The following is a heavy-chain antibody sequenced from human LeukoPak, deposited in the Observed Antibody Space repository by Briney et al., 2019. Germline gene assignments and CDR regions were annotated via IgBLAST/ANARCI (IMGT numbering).Heavy chain of an antibody. CDR1: GGSFSGYY. CDR3: ARRLTQYDCFDP. CDR2: IDHSGRT. V-gene: IGHV4-34*01. J-gene: IGHJ5*02. D-gene: IGHD2-2*01. Sequence: PSETLSLTCAVYGGSFSGYYWSWIRQPPGKGLEWIAEIDHSGRTNFNRSLKSRITISVDTSKKHFSLKLSSVTAADTAVYYCARRLTQYDCFDPWGQGILVTVSS.